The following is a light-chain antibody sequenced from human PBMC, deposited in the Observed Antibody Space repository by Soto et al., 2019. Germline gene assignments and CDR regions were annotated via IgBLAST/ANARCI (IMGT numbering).Light chain of an antibody. J-gene: IGKJ5*01. CDR2: DSS. V-gene: IGKV1-33*01. CDR3: QQFDTLPLT. Sequence: DIQMTQSPSYLSASVGDRVTSICQASQDITNYLNWYQQKPGKAPKLLIHDSSNLETGVPSRFSGSGSGTYFSFTISSLQPEDIATYYCQQFDTLPLTFGQGTRLEIK. CDR1: QDITNY.